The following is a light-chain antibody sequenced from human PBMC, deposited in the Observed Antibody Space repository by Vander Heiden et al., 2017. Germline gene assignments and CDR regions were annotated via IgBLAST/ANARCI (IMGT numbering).Light chain of an antibody. CDR1: QSILHISDTKDY. Sequence: DIVMTQSPDSLAVSLGERATINCKSSQSILHISDTKDYLARNQQKPGQPPKLLISWASTRESGVSGRFSGSGSGTDFTLTLRRLQSEDFAVYYCQKYYDPRTFGQGTKVEIK. J-gene: IGKJ1*01. V-gene: IGKV4-1*01. CDR2: WAS. CDR3: QKYYDPRT.